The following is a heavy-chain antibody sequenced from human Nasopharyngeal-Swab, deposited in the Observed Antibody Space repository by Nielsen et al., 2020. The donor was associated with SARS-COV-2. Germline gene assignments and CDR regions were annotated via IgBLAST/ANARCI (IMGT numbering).Heavy chain of an antibody. V-gene: IGHV4-31*03. J-gene: IGHJ6*03. CDR3: ARGGSAVAGTKYYYYYYMDV. Sequence: SETLSLTCTVSGGSISSGGYHWSWIPQHPGKGLELIGYLYNSGSTYYNPSLKSRVTVSVVTSKNQFSLKLSSVTAADTAVYYYARGGSAVAGTKYYYYYYMDVWGKGTTVTVSS. D-gene: IGHD6-19*01. CDR1: GGSISSGGYH. CDR2: LYNSGST.